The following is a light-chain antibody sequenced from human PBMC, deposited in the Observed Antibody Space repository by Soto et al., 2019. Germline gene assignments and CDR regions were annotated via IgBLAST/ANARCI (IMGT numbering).Light chain of an antibody. CDR2: AAS. Sequence: DVQMTQSPSSLSASVGDRVTITCRASQDINSWLAWYQQKPGNAPKSLIYAASSLQIGVPSRFGGSASGTHFTLTISNLQPEDSATYYCQQYNIYPLTFGGGTKVEIK. CDR3: QQYNIYPLT. J-gene: IGKJ4*01. V-gene: IGKV1D-16*01. CDR1: QDINSW.